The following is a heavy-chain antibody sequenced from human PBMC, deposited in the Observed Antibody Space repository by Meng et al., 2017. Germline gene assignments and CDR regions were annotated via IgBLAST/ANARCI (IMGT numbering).Heavy chain of an antibody. CDR3: ARGGDYSSWDY. J-gene: IGHJ4*02. V-gene: IGHV1-8*01. CDR1: GYLFTSYE. CDR2: VNPISGKT. D-gene: IGHD4-11*01. Sequence: VQLVQDGDEVKKPGASVKVSCKPSGYLFTSYEINWIRQAPGQGLEWMGWVNPISGKTGYAQKFQGRLTMTRDTSIRTAYMELSSLKSEDTAIYYCARGGDYSSWDYWGQGTLVTVSS.